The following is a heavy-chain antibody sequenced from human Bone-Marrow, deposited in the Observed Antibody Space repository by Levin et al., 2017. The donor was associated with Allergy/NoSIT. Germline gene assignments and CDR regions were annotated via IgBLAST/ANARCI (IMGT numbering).Heavy chain of an antibody. Sequence: GASVKVSCKASGYSFTGFYLHWIRQAPRQGLEWMGWISPNSGGTNYAQKFQGRVTMSRDTSISTAYMELGRLRSDDTAVYYCSRRPHYYDSSGYYGSHAFDIWGQGTMVTVSS. CDR2: ISPNSGGT. J-gene: IGHJ3*02. D-gene: IGHD3-22*01. CDR1: GYSFTGFY. CDR3: SRRPHYYDSSGYYGSHAFDI. V-gene: IGHV1-2*02.